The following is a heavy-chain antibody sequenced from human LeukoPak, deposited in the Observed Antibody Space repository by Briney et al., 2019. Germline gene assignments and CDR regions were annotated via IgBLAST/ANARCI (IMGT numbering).Heavy chain of an antibody. CDR1: GYTFTSYG. CDR3: ARDGDENCSGGSCYGTFDY. V-gene: IGHV1-18*01. D-gene: IGHD2-15*01. Sequence: ASVKVSCMASGYTFTSYGISWVGQAPGQGLEWMGWISAYNGNTNYAQKLQGRVTMTTDTSTSTAYMELRSLRSDDTAVYYCARDGDENCSGGSCYGTFDYWGQGTLVTVSS. CDR2: ISAYNGNT. J-gene: IGHJ4*02.